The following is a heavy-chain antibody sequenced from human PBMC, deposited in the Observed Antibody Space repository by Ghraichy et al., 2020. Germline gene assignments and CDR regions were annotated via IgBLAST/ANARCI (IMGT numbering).Heavy chain of an antibody. CDR3: ARLLYSGYEISSGYWFDP. CDR2: IYPGDSDT. V-gene: IGHV5-51*01. Sequence: GESLNISCKGSGYSFTSYWIGWVRQMPGKGLEWMGIIYPGDSDTRYSPSFQGQVTISADKSISTAYLQWSSLKASDTAMYYCARLLYSGYEISSGYWFDPWGQGTLVTVSS. J-gene: IGHJ5*02. CDR1: GYSFTSYW. D-gene: IGHD5-12*01.